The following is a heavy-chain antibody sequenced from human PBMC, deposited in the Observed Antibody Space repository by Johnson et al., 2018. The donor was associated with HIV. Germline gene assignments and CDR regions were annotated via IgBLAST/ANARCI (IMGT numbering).Heavy chain of an antibody. CDR2: IWYDGSNK. J-gene: IGHJ3*02. V-gene: IGHV3-33*01. CDR3: ARGIEGLDAVDI. CDR1: GFTFSSYG. D-gene: IGHD2/OR15-2a*01. Sequence: QVQLVESGGGVVQPGRSLRLSCAASGFTFSSYGMHWVRQAPGKGLEWVAVIWYDGSNKYYADSVKGRFTISRDNSKNTLYLQMNSLRAEDTAVYYCARGIEGLDAVDIWGQGTMVTVSS.